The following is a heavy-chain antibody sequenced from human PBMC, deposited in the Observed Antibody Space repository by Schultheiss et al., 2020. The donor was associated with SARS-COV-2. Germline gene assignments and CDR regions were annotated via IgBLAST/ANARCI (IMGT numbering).Heavy chain of an antibody. D-gene: IGHD1-26*01. V-gene: IGHV3-15*01. CDR1: GFTFSSYG. J-gene: IGHJ3*02. CDR2: IKSKTDGGTT. CDR3: AKDPSSGAFDI. Sequence: GGSLRLSCAASGFTFSSYGMHWVRQAPGKGLEWVGRIKSKTDGGTTDYAAPVKGRFTISRDDSKNTLYLQMNSLRAEDTAVYYCAKDPSSGAFDIWGQGTMVTVSS.